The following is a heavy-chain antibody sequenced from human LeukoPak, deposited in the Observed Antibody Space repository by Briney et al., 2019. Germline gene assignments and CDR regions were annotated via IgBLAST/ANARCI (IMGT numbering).Heavy chain of an antibody. CDR1: GGSISSTSYY. Sequence: SETKSLTCTVSGGSISSTSYYWGWIRQPPGKGLEWIGSIYYSGTTYYNPSLKSRVTISVDTSKNQFSLKLSSVTAADTAVYYCARDDFGYFNWGQGTLVTVSS. D-gene: IGHD4-17*01. CDR2: IYYSGTT. CDR3: ARDDFGYFN. J-gene: IGHJ4*02. V-gene: IGHV4-39*07.